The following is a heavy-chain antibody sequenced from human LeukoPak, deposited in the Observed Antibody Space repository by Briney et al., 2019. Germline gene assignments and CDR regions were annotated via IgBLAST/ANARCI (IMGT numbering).Heavy chain of an antibody. CDR1: GFTFSSYS. J-gene: IGHJ3*02. CDR2: ISSSSSYI. D-gene: IGHD2-15*01. V-gene: IGHV3-21*01. Sequence: PGGSLRLSCAASGFTFSSYSMNWVRQAPGEGLEWVSSISSSSSYIYYADSVKGRFTISRDNAKNSLYLQMNSLRAEDTAVYYCARNGYCSGGSCGYAFDIWGQGTMVTVSS. CDR3: ARNGYCSGGSCGYAFDI.